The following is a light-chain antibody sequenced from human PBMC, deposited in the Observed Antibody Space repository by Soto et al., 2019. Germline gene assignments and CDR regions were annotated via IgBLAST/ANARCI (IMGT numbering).Light chain of an antibody. Sequence: EIVLTESPGTLSLSPGERATLSCRASQSLRSTYLAWYQQKPGQAPRLLIYGASSRATGIPDRFSGSGSGTDFALTISRLEPEDFAVYYCQHYGTSLRTFGQGTKVDIK. J-gene: IGKJ1*01. CDR2: GAS. V-gene: IGKV3-20*01. CDR3: QHYGTSLRT. CDR1: QSLRSTY.